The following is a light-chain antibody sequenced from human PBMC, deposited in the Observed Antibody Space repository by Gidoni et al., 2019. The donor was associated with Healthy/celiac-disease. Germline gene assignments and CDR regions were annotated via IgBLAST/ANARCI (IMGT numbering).Light chain of an antibody. V-gene: IGLV3-1*01. CDR3: QAWDSSTGV. Sequence: SYELTQPPSVSVSPGQTASIPCSGDKLGDKYACWYQQKPGQSPVLVIYQDSKRPSGIPERFSGSNSGNTATLTISGTQAMEEADYYCQAWDSSTGVFGTGTKVTVL. CDR1: KLGDKY. J-gene: IGLJ1*01. CDR2: QDS.